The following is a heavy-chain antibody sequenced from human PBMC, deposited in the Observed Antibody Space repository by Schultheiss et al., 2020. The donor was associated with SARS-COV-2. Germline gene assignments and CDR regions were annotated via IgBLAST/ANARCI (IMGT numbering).Heavy chain of an antibody. V-gene: IGHV3-30*18. D-gene: IGHD2-2*02. Sequence: GGSLRLSCAASGFTFSSYGMHWVRQAPGKGLEWVAVLSYDGSNKYYADSVKGRFTISRDNSKNTLYLQMNSLRAEDTAVYYCAKGPYQLLYSLGWFDPWGQGTLVTVSS. CDR1: GFTFSSYG. CDR3: AKGPYQLLYSLGWFDP. J-gene: IGHJ5*02. CDR2: LSYDGSNK.